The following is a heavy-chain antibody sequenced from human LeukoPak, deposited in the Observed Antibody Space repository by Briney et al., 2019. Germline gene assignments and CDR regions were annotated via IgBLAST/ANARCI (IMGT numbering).Heavy chain of an antibody. CDR2: MNPNSGNT. Sequence: SVKVSCKASGYTFTSYDINWVRQATGQGLEWMGWMNPNSGNTGYAQKFQGRVTITRNTSISTAYMELSSLRSEDTAVYYCARAGAYYYYMDVWGKGTTVTVSS. J-gene: IGHJ6*03. CDR1: GYTFTSYD. CDR3: ARAGAYYYYMDV. V-gene: IGHV1-8*03.